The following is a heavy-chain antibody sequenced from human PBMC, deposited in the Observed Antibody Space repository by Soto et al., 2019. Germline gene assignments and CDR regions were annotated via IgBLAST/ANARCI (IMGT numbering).Heavy chain of an antibody. CDR3: ATGGVAAAGIYYYGLDV. CDR2: ITDTGGST. Sequence: EVQLSESGGNLVRPGGSLRLSCAASGFTFSRNAMTWVRQTPEKGLQWVSSITDTGGSTYYADPVKGRFTISRDNSRNTLSLEMNSLRAEDTAKYYCATGGVAAAGIYYYGLDVWGQGTTVTVSS. J-gene: IGHJ6*02. D-gene: IGHD6-13*01. CDR1: GFTFSRNA. V-gene: IGHV3-23*01.